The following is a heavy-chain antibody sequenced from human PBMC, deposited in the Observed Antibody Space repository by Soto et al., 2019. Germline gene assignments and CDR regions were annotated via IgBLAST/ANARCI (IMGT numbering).Heavy chain of an antibody. V-gene: IGHV3-15*07. D-gene: IGHD2-15*01. CDR1: CFNITNAW. Sequence: EVQLVESGGGLVKPGGFLKPPLAAPCFNITNAWVDWVRQAPGKGLEWVGRIKTKAEGGATDYAAPLKGRFTISRDDSRNTLFLQMNSLKTEDTAVYYCTTGSVEGVWGQGATVTVSS. J-gene: IGHJ6*02. CDR3: TTGSVEGV. CDR2: IKTKAEGGAT.